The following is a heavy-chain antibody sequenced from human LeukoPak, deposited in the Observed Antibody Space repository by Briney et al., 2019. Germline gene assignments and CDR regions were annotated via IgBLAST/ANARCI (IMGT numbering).Heavy chain of an antibody. Sequence: TGGSLRLSCAASGFTLSSYAMSWVRQAPGKGLEWVSGISGSGGTTYYADSVKGRFIISRDNSKNTLYLQMNSLRAEDTAVYYCASILRSSSGYYFDYWGQGTLVTVSS. CDR2: ISGSGGTT. V-gene: IGHV3-23*01. D-gene: IGHD3-10*01. J-gene: IGHJ4*02. CDR3: ASILRSSSGYYFDY. CDR1: GFTLSSYA.